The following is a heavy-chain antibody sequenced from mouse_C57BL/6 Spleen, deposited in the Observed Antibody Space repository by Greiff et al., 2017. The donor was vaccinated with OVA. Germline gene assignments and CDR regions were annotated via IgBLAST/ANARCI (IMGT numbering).Heavy chain of an antibody. CDR1: GYTFTSYW. D-gene: IGHD3-3*01. CDR2: IDPSDSYT. Sequence: VQLQQPGAELVKPGASVKLSCKASGYTFTSYWMQWVKQRPGQGLEWIGEIDPSDSYTNYNQKFKGKATLTVDTSSSTAYMQLRSLTSEDSAVYYCARGAGGDYWGQGTTLTVSS. J-gene: IGHJ2*01. CDR3: ARGAGGDY. V-gene: IGHV1-50*01.